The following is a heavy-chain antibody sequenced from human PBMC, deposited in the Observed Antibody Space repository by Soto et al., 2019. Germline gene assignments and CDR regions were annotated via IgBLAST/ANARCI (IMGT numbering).Heavy chain of an antibody. Sequence: QVQLVQSGAEVKKPGASVKVSCKASGYTFTSYYMHWVRQAPGQGLEWMGIINPSGGSTSYAQKSQGRVIMTRETSPSTVYMELSSLRSEDTAVYYCAGDVRPGYSYGISYDYWGQGTLVTVSS. CDR3: AGDVRPGYSYGISYDY. D-gene: IGHD5-18*01. CDR2: INPSGGST. V-gene: IGHV1-46*01. CDR1: GYTFTSYY. J-gene: IGHJ4*02.